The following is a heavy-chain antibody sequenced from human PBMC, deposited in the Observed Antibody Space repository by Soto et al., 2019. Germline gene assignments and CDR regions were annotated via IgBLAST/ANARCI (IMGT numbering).Heavy chain of an antibody. Sequence: SETLSLTCTVSGGSISSYYWSWIRQLPGKGLEWIGYIYYSGSTNYNPSLKSRVTISVDTSKNQFSLKLSSVTAADTAVYYCARGGWFGPRGYYYGMDVWGQGTTVTVSS. J-gene: IGHJ6*02. V-gene: IGHV4-59*01. CDR2: IYYSGST. CDR3: ARGGWFGPRGYYYGMDV. CDR1: GGSISSYY. D-gene: IGHD3-10*01.